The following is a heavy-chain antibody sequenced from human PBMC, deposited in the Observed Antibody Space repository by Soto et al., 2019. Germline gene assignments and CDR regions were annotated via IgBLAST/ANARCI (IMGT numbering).Heavy chain of an antibody. V-gene: IGHV3-23*01. D-gene: IGHD5-12*01. J-gene: IGHJ5*02. CDR2: ISASSSAR. CDR1: GVTFRNYA. CDR3: ARLSGCEWDNWFDL. Sequence: GPLRLSCVDSGVTFRNYAMTWVRQAPGKGLEWVSTISASSSARYYSDSVRGRFTISRDNYKNTLYLQMNSLKVDDTATYFCARLSGCEWDNWFDLWGQGTQVTVSS.